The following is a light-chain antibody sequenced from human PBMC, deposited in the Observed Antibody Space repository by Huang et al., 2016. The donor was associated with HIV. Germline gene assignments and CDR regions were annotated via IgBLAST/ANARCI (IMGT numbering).Light chain of an antibody. J-gene: IGKJ1*01. V-gene: IGKV4-1*01. Sequence: DIVMTQSPDSLAVSLGERATISCVSSQSVLSPSNNRNHLAWYQQKPRQPPKLLIYCASTRESEGPDRFRGSGSATDFTLTIDNLQAEDVALYFCQQYYSIPGFGQGTYVEV. CDR2: CAS. CDR3: QQYYSIPG. CDR1: QSVLSPSNNRNH.